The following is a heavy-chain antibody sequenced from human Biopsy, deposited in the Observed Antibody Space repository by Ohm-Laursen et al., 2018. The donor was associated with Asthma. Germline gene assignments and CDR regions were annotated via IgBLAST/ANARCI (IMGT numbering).Heavy chain of an antibody. Sequence: ESLRISCKGSGYSFTSYWIGWVHQMPGKGLEWMGIIYPGDSDTRYSPSFQGQVTISADKSISTAYLQWSSLKASDTAMYYCARPWDSRHFDYWGQGTLVTVSS. CDR2: IYPGDSDT. D-gene: IGHD6-13*01. J-gene: IGHJ4*02. CDR1: GYSFTSYW. CDR3: ARPWDSRHFDY. V-gene: IGHV5-51*07.